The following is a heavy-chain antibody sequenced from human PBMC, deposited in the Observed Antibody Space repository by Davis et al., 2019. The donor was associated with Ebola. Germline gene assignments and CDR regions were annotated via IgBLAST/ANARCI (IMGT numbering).Heavy chain of an antibody. CDR2: ISTSGST. J-gene: IGHJ6*02. CDR1: GGSISSASYF. V-gene: IGHV4-61*09. Sequence: SETLSLTCTVSGGSISSASYFWTWIRQPAGKGLEWIGHISTSGSTNSNPSLKSRLTISVDTSKNQFSLKLSSVTAADTALYYCARHLRDGDYYYGMDVWGQGTTVTVSS. D-gene: IGHD4-17*01. CDR3: ARHLRDGDYYYGMDV.